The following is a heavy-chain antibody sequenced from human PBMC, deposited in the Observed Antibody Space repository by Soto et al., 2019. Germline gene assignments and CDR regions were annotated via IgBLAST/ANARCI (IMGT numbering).Heavy chain of an antibody. J-gene: IGHJ5*02. CDR2: IYYSGST. CDR1: GGSISSGDYY. CDR3: ARVGVVTAINWFDP. D-gene: IGHD2-21*02. Sequence: KPSETLSLTCTVSGGSISSGDYYWSWIRQPPGKGLEWIGYIYYSGSTYYNPSLKSRVTISVDTSKNQFSLKLSSVTAADTAVYYCARVGVVTAINWFDPWGQGTLVTVSS. V-gene: IGHV4-30-4*01.